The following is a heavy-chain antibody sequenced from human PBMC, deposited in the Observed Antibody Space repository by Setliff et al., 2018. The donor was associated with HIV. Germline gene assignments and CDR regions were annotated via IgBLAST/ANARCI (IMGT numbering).Heavy chain of an antibody. CDR2: ISPDNANT. J-gene: IGHJ4*02. CDR1: GYTFTDYF. D-gene: IGHD1-1*01. Sequence: ASVKVSCKASGYTFTDYFMHWVRQAPGQGLEWMGWISPDNANTRISQRFRGGVTMTRDRSINTAYMEFSGLTSDDTAIYYCARQLSNSLDYWGQGTLVTVSS. CDR3: ARQLSNSLDY. V-gene: IGHV1-2*02.